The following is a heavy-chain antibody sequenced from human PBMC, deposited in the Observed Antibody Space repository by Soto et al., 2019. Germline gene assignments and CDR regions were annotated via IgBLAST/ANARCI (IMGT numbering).Heavy chain of an antibody. D-gene: IGHD3-22*01. J-gene: IGHJ6*02. CDR3: ARDVPYYDSSGYGYSYYAMDV. Sequence: ASVKVSCKASGYTFTGYYIHWVRQAPGQGLEWMGWINPNSGGTNYAQKFQGRVTMTRDTSISTAYMELSRLRSDDTAVYYCARDVPYYDSSGYGYSYYAMDVWGQASTVTV. CDR2: INPNSGGT. CDR1: GYTFTGYY. V-gene: IGHV1-2*02.